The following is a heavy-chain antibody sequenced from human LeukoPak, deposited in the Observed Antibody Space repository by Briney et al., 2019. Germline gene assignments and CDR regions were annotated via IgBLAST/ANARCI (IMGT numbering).Heavy chain of an antibody. J-gene: IGHJ4*02. D-gene: IGHD2-15*01. CDR3: ARDGGYCSGGSCYTYYFDY. V-gene: IGHV1-46*01. CDR1: GYTFTNYY. Sequence: ASVTVSCKASGYTFTNYYMHWVRQAPGQGLEWVALINPSGVTTNYAQRFQGRVTLTRDTSTSTVYLQLSSLRSDDTAVYYCARDGGYCSGGSCYTYYFDYWGQGTLVAVSS. CDR2: INPSGVTT.